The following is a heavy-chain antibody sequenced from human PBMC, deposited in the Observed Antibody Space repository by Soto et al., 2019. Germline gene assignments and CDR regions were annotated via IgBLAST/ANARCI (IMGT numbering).Heavy chain of an antibody. D-gene: IGHD3-22*01. J-gene: IGHJ6*02. CDR2: ISTYNGNT. CDR3: ARGGYYDSSGSRNYHYYGMNV. V-gene: IGHV1-18*01. Sequence: ASVKVSCTASGYTFTTYDISWVRQAPGQGLEWMGRISTYNGNTKYAQILQGRVSMTTDTSSNTAYMELRSLRSDDTAMYYCARGGYYDSSGSRNYHYYGMNVWGQGTTVTVSS. CDR1: GYTFTTYD.